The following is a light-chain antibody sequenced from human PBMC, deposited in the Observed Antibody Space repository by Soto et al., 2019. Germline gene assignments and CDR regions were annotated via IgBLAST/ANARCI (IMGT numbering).Light chain of an antibody. Sequence: QAVVTQEPSLTVSPGGTATLTCGSSTGAVTNGHYPYWFQQKPGQAPRTLIYDTTNRHSWTPARFSGSLLGGKAALTLSGAQPEDEAEYYCLLSYNGPCVFGTGTKVTVL. V-gene: IGLV7-46*01. CDR2: DTT. J-gene: IGLJ1*01. CDR1: TGAVTNGHY. CDR3: LLSYNGPCV.